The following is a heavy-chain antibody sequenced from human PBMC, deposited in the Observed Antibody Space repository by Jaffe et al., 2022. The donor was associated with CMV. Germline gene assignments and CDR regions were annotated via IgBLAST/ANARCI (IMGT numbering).Heavy chain of an antibody. CDR1: GFTFSDYY. D-gene: IGHD3-9*01. CDR3: ARDSSDILTAADYYYYYMDV. CDR2: ISSSSSYT. V-gene: IGHV3-11*06. Sequence: QVQLVESGGGLVKPGGSLRLSCAASGFTFSDYYMSWIRQAPGKGLEWVSYISSSSSYTNYADSVKGRFTISRDNAKNSLYLQMNSLRAEDTAVYYCARDSSDILTAADYYYYYMDVWGKGTTVTVSS. J-gene: IGHJ6*03.